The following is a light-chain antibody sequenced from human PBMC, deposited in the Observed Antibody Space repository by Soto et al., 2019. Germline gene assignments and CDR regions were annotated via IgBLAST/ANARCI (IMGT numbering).Light chain of an antibody. CDR2: EVS. J-gene: IGLJ1*01. CDR1: SSDVGSYNL. Sequence: QSVLTQPASVSGSPGQSITISCTGTSSDVGSYNLVSWYQHHPGKAPKIMIYEVSKWPSGVSNRFSGSKSGNTASLTISGLQAEDEADYYSCSYAGTSTLVFGTGTKVTVL. CDR3: CSYAGTSTLV. V-gene: IGLV2-23*02.